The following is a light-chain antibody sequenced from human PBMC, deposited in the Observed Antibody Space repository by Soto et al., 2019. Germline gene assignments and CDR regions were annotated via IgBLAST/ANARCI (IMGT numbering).Light chain of an antibody. CDR2: AAS. CDR3: QQSYTTLLT. Sequence: DIQMTQSPSSLSASVGDRVTITCRASQSISSYLNWYQQKPGKAPKLLIYAASSLQSGVPSRFSGSGSGTDFTLTICSLQPEDFATCYCQQSYTTLLTFGGGTKVEIK. CDR1: QSISSY. J-gene: IGKJ4*01. V-gene: IGKV1-39*01.